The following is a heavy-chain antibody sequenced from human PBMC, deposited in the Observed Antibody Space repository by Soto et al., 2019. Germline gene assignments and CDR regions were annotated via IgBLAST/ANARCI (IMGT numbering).Heavy chain of an antibody. J-gene: IGHJ4*02. CDR3: ARESYDSSGYYYPDY. V-gene: IGHV3-33*01. CDR2: IWYDGSNK. Sequence: GGSLRLSCAASGFTFSSYGMHWVRQAPGKGLEWVAVIWYDGSNKYYADSVKGRFTIPRDNSKNTLYLQMNSLRAEDTAVYYCARESYDSSGYYYPDYWGQGTLVTVSS. CDR1: GFTFSSYG. D-gene: IGHD3-22*01.